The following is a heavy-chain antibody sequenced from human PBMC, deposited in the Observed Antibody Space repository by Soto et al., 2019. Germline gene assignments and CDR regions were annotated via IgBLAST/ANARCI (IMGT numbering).Heavy chain of an antibody. D-gene: IGHD2-2*02. J-gene: IGHJ6*02. CDR3: ARGKIVVVPAAIRYYYGMDV. CDR1: GGSFSSYY. CDR2: INHSGST. V-gene: IGHV4-34*01. Sequence: QVQLQQWGAGLLKPSETLSLTCAVYGGSFSSYYWSWIRQPPGKGLEWIGEINHSGSTNYNPSLKSRVTISVDKSKNQFSLKLSSVTAADTAVYYCARGKIVVVPAAIRYYYGMDVWGQGTTVTVSS.